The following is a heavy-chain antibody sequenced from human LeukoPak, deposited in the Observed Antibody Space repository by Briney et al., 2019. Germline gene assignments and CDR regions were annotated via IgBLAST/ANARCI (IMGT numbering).Heavy chain of an antibody. Sequence: SETLSLTCAVYGGSFSGYYWNWIRQPPGKGLEWIGEINHSGSTNYNPSLKSRVTISVDTSKNQFSLKLSSVTAADTAVYYCARGENYYDSSGYYFRLSWYFDLWGRGTLVTVSS. J-gene: IGHJ2*01. V-gene: IGHV4-34*01. CDR2: INHSGST. CDR3: ARGENYYDSSGYYFRLSWYFDL. D-gene: IGHD3-22*01. CDR1: GGSFSGYY.